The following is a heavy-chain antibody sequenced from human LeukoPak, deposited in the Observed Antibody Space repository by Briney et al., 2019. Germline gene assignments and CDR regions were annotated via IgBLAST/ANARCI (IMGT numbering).Heavy chain of an antibody. CDR3: ASTPIHSSHVSTDY. CDR1: GFTFSSYG. J-gene: IGHJ4*02. CDR2: ISYDGSNK. Sequence: GGSLRLSCAASGFTFSSYGMHWVRQAPGKGLEWVAVISYDGSNKYYADSVKGRFTISRDNSKNTLYLQMNSLRAEDTAVYYCASTPIHSSHVSTDYWGQGTLVTVSS. D-gene: IGHD6-13*01. V-gene: IGHV3-30*03.